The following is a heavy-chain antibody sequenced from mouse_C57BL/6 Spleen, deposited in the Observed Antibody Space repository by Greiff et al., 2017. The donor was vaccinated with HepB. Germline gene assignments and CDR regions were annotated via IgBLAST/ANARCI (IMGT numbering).Heavy chain of an antibody. J-gene: IGHJ3*01. CDR3: ASRYGTSLFAY. D-gene: IGHD2-10*02. Sequence: VKLVESGPGLVAPSQSLSITCTVSGFSLTSYGVDWVRQSPGKGLEWLGVIWGVGSTNYNSALKSRLSISKDNSKSQVFLKMNSLQTDDTAMYYCASRYGTSLFAYWGQGTLVTVSA. V-gene: IGHV2-6*01. CDR2: IWGVGST. CDR1: GFSLTSYG.